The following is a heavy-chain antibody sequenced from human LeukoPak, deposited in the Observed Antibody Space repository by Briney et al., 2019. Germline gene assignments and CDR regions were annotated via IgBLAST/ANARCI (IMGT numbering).Heavy chain of an antibody. J-gene: IGHJ4*02. CDR1: GGSISSSSYY. D-gene: IGHD2-8*01. Sequence: SETLSLTCTVSGGSISSSSYYWGWIRQPPGKGLEWIGSIYYSGSTYYNPSLKSRVTISVDTSKNQFSLKLSSVTAADTAVYYCARAYCTNGVCSPVPFDYWGQGTLVTVSS. V-gene: IGHV4-39*07. CDR3: ARAYCTNGVCSPVPFDY. CDR2: IYYSGST.